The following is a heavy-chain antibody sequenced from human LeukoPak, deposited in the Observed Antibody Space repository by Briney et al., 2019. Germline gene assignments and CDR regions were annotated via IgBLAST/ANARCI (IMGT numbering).Heavy chain of an antibody. V-gene: IGHV4-34*01. CDR3: AREIGASAAIGAFDI. J-gene: IGHJ3*02. CDR2: INHSGST. D-gene: IGHD2-2*01. CDR1: GGSFSGYY. Sequence: PSETLSLTCAVYGGSFSGYYWSWIRQPPGKGLEWIGEINHSGSTNYNPSLKSRVTISVDTSKNQFSLKLSSVTAADTAVYYCAREIGASAAIGAFDIWGQGTMVTVSS.